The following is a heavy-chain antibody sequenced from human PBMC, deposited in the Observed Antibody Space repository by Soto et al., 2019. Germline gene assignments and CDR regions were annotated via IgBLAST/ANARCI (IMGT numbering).Heavy chain of an antibody. CDR1: GFTFSSYA. CDR3: ARDNVVTGGLLGMDV. V-gene: IGHV3-30-3*01. J-gene: IGHJ6*02. Sequence: QVQLVESGGGVVQPGRSLRLSCAASGFTFSSYAMHWVRQAPGKGLEWVAVISYDGSNKYYADSVKGRFTISRDNSKNTLYLQMNSLRAEDTAVYYCARDNVVTGGLLGMDVWGQGTTVTVSS. D-gene: IGHD7-27*01. CDR2: ISYDGSNK.